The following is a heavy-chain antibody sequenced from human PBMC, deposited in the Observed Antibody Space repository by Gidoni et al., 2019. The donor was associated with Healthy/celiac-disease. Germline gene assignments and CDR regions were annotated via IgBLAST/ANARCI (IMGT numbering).Heavy chain of an antibody. CDR3: ANIHSSSWYVSDY. J-gene: IGHJ4*02. D-gene: IGHD6-13*01. V-gene: IGHV3-30*18. Sequence: LEWVAVISYDGSNKYYADSVKGRFTISRDNSKNTLYLQMNSLRAEDTAVYYCANIHSSSWYVSDYWGQGTLVTVSS. CDR2: ISYDGSNK.